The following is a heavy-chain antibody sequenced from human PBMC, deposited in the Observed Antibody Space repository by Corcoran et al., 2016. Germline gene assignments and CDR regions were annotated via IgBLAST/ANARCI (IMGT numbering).Heavy chain of an antibody. CDR2: IIPIFGTV. CDR3: ESTLASPFSDY. D-gene: IGHD2-2*01. V-gene: IGHV1-69*01. Sequence: QVQLVQSGAEVKKPGSSVTVSCKASGGTFSSYAISWVRQAPGQGLEWMGGIIPIFGTVNYAQKFQGRVTITADESTSTAYMELGSLRSEDTAVYYCESTLASPFSDYWGQGTLVTVSS. CDR1: GGTFSSYA. J-gene: IGHJ4*02.